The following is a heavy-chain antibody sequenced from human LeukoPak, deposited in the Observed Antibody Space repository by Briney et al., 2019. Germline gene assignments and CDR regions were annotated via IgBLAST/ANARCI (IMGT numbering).Heavy chain of an antibody. V-gene: IGHV3-23*01. CDR2: ISGSGGST. CDR3: ASRGGTVTTGAFDI. D-gene: IGHD4-17*01. CDR1: GFTFSYYA. J-gene: IGHJ3*02. Sequence: GGSLRLSCAASGFTFSYYAMSWVRQAPGKGLEWVSGISGSGGSTSYADSVKGRFTISRDSSKNTLFLQMNSLRAEDTAVYYCASRGGTVTTGAFDIWGQGTVVTVSS.